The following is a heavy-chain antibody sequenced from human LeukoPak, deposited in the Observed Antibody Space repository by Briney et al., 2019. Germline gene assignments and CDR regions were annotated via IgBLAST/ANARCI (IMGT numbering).Heavy chain of an antibody. D-gene: IGHD6-13*01. CDR3: AKDQDEETAGTWGSIDY. V-gene: IGHV1-69*04. CDR2: IIPILGIA. CDR1: GGTFSSYA. Sequence: GASVKVSCKASGGTFSSYAISWVRQAPGQGLEWMGRIIPILGIANYAQKFQGRVTITADKSTSTAYMELSSLRSEDTAVYYCAKDQDEETAGTWGSIDYWGQGTLVTVSS. J-gene: IGHJ4*02.